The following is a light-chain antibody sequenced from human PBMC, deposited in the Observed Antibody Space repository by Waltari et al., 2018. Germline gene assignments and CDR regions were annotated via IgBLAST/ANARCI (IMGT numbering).Light chain of an antibody. V-gene: IGKV3-15*01. CDR1: QTIGLS. Sequence: TVVTQSPATLSVSPGERASLSCRTSQTIGLSLAWYQQKPGQAPRLLIYHASTRATGIPARLSGSGSESEFTLTISSLQSEDVAVYYCQQYNNWPPGTFGQGTRVEI. J-gene: IGKJ1*01. CDR3: QQYNNWPPGT. CDR2: HAS.